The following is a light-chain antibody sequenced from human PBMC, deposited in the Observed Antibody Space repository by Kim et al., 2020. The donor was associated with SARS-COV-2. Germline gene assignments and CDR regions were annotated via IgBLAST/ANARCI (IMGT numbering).Light chain of an antibody. J-gene: IGKJ2*01. CDR2: AAS. V-gene: IGKV1-8*01. Sequence: AIRITQSPSSLSASTGDRVTITCRASQGISSYLAWYQQKPGKAPKLLIYAASTLQSGVPSRFSGSGSGTDFTLTISCLQSEDFATYYCQQYYSNPNTFGQGTKLPI. CDR3: QQYYSNPNT. CDR1: QGISSY.